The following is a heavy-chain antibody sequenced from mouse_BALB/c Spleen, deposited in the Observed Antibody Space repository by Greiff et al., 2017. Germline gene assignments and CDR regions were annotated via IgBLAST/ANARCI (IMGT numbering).Heavy chain of an antibody. Sequence: EVKLVESGPDLVTPSQSLSLTCTVTGYSITSGYSWPWIQPFPGNQLEWMVYIHYSGSTNYNPSLNSRISITRDTSKNQFFLQLNSVTTEDTATYYCASSTGTCFDYGGQGTTLTVSS. V-gene: IGHV3-1*02. CDR3: ASSTGTCFDY. CDR2: IHYSGST. D-gene: IGHD4-1*02. CDR1: GYSITSGYS. J-gene: IGHJ2*01.